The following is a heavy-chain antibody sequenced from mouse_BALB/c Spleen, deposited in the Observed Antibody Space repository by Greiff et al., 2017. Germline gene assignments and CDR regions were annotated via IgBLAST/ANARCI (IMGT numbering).Heavy chain of an antibody. D-gene: IGHD1-1*01. V-gene: IGHV5-12-1*01. CDR1: GFAFSSYD. Sequence: EVQLQESGGGLVKPGGSLKLSCAASGFAFSSYDMSWVRQTPEKRLEWVAYISSGGGSTYYPDTVKGRFTISRDNAKNTLYLQMSSLKSEDTAMYYCARPPSTTVPYFDVWGAGTTVTVSS. CDR3: ARPPSTTVPYFDV. CDR2: ISSGGGST. J-gene: IGHJ1*01.